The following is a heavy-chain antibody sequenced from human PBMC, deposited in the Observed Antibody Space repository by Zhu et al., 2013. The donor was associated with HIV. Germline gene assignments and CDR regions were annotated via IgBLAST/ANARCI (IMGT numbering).Heavy chain of an antibody. CDR3: ARSRGYCTGIRCQSDAFDI. CDR1: GHTFTSYD. D-gene: IGHD2-8*02. V-gene: IGHV1-8*03. Sequence: QVQLVQSGAXVKKPGASLKVSCKASGHTFTSYDINWVRQVSGQGLEWMAWMNPKSGNTGYAQNFQGRVTITRNTSISTAYMELSSLRSEDTAVYFCARSRGYCTGIRCQSDAFDIWGQGAMVTVSS. J-gene: IGHJ3*02. CDR2: MNPKSGNT.